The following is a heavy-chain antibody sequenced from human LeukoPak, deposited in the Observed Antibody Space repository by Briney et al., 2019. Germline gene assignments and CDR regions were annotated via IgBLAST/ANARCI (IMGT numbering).Heavy chain of an antibody. Sequence: PGGSLRLSYAASGFTFSSYAMHWVRQAPGKGLEWVAVISYDGSNKYYADSVKGRFTISRDNSKNTLYLQMNSLRAEDTAVYYCAGGVVVTHDAFDIWGQGTMVTVSS. V-gene: IGHV3-30-3*01. CDR3: AGGVVVTHDAFDI. D-gene: IGHD2-21*02. CDR2: ISYDGSNK. J-gene: IGHJ3*02. CDR1: GFTFSSYA.